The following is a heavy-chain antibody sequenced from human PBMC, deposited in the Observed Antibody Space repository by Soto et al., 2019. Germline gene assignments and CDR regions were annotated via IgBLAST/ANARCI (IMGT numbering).Heavy chain of an antibody. D-gene: IGHD3-10*01. CDR2: INHSGST. J-gene: IGHJ5*02. CDR3: ARGGRLLWFGELRTSNWFDP. Sequence: PSETLSLTCAVYGGSFSGYYWSWIRQPPGKGLEWIGEINHSGSTNYNPSLKSRVTISVDTSKNQFSLKLSSVTAADTAVYYCARGGRLLWFGELRTSNWFDPWGQGTLVTVS. CDR1: GGSFSGYY. V-gene: IGHV4-34*01.